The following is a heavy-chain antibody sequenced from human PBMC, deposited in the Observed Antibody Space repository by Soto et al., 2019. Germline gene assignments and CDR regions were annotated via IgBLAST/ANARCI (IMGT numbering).Heavy chain of an antibody. CDR1: GFTFRNYR. J-gene: IGHJ6*02. CDR3: ARDHGSSGSYWDYHYSMDV. CDR2: ISSSSSYI. D-gene: IGHD1-26*01. Sequence: PGGSLRLSCAASGFTFRNYRMNWARQAPGKGLEWVSYISSSSSYIFYADSVKGRFTISRDNAKNSVYLQMNSLRAEDTAVYYCARDHGSSGSYWDYHYSMDVWGQGTTVTVSS. V-gene: IGHV3-21*01.